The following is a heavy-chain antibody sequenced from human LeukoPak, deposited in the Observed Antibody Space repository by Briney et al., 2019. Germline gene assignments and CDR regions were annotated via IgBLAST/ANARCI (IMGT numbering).Heavy chain of an antibody. Sequence: SETLSLTCTVSGGSISGDYWSWIRQPPGKGLEWVAYIYYTGSTNYNPSLKSRVTISVDTSKNQFSLKLSSVTAADTAVYYCARPRARGITMVRGVTAHGFDPWGQGTLVTVSS. CDR1: GGSISGDY. J-gene: IGHJ5*02. V-gene: IGHV4-59*12. CDR3: ARPRARGITMVRGVTAHGFDP. D-gene: IGHD3-10*01. CDR2: IYYTGST.